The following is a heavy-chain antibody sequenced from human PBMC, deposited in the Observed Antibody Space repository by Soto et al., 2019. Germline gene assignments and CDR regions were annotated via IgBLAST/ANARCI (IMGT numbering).Heavy chain of an antibody. CDR3: ARHASSGWPYYYYGMDV. CDR1: GYSFTSYG. CDR2: ITTYNGNT. J-gene: IGHJ6*02. V-gene: IGHV1-18*04. D-gene: IGHD6-19*01. Sequence: ASVKVSCKASGYSFTSYGISWVRQAPGQGLDWMGWITTYNGNTKYAQDLQGRVTMTTDTSTSTAYMELRSLRSDDTAVYYCARHASSGWPYYYYGMDVWGQGTTVTVSS.